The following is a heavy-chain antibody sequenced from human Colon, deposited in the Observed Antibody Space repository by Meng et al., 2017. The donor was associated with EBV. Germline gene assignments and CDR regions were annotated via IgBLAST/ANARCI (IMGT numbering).Heavy chain of an antibody. CDR3: ASSDCSGGTCYLDC. CDR1: CWAGRGSY. J-gene: IGHJ4*02. CDR2: INHVGSN. Sequence: QGQLSEVCSGVLEAWVALPPTCIVSCWAGRGSYWTCIRQPPGQGLAWIGEINHVGSNTYNPSLKSRVTTSVDTSKNQFSLKLSSVTAADAAVYYCASSDCSGGTCYLDCWGQGTLVTVSS. V-gene: IGHV4-34*01. D-gene: IGHD2-15*01.